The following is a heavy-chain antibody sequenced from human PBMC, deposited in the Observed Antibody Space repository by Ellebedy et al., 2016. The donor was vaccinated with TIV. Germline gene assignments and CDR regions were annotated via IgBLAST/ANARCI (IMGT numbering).Heavy chain of an antibody. CDR1: GFTFSSYW. CDR2: IKHDGSEK. V-gene: IGHV3-7*01. CDR3: AREQSSYDYVLGFRDYYGMDV. D-gene: IGHD5-12*01. Sequence: PGGSLRLSCAASGFTFSSYWLSWVRQAPGKGLDWVANIKHDGSEKNYLDPVKGRFTISRDNAKNSLYLQMNSLRAEDTAVYYCAREQSSYDYVLGFRDYYGMDVWGQGTTVTVSS. J-gene: IGHJ6*02.